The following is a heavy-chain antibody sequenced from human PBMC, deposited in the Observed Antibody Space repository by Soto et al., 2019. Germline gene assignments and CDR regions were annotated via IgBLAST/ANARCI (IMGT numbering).Heavy chain of an antibody. V-gene: IGHV1-69*01. J-gene: IGHJ6*02. D-gene: IGHD1-26*01. CDR1: GGTFSSYA. CDR2: IIPIFGTA. CDR3: ARPFIVGATPELYYGMDV. Sequence: QVQLVQSGAEVKKPGSSVKVSCKASGGTFSSYAISWVRQAPGQGLEWMGGIIPIFGTANYAQKFQGRVTITADESTSTAFMELSSLRSEDTAVYYCARPFIVGATPELYYGMDVWGQGTTVTVSS.